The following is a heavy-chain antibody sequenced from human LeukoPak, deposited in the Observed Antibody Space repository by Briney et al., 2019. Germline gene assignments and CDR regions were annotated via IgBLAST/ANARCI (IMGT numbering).Heavy chain of an antibody. CDR3: ANFQWLRYFAF. CDR1: GFTFSSYG. V-gene: IGHV3-23*01. CDR2: ISGSAGST. J-gene: IGHJ4*02. Sequence: GGSLRLSCAASGFTFSSYGMSWVRQAPGKGLEWVSAISGSAGSTYYADSVKGRFTISRDNAKNSLYLQMNSLRAEDTAVYYCANFQWLRYFAFWGQGTLVTVSS. D-gene: IGHD5-12*01.